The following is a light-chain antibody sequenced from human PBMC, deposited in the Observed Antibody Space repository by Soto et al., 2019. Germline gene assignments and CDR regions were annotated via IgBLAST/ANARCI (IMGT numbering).Light chain of an antibody. Sequence: DIQLTQSPSFLSASVVDRVTITCRASQGINSYLVWFQQKPGRAPKLLVYAASTLQSGVPSRFSGSGSGTEFTLTISSLQPEDFATYYCQQRKDYPLTFGGGTKVDIK. CDR1: QGINSY. J-gene: IGKJ4*01. CDR3: QQRKDYPLT. V-gene: IGKV1-9*01. CDR2: AAS.